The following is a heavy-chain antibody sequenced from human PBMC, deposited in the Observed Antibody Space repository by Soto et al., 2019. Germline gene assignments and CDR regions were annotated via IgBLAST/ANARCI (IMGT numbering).Heavy chain of an antibody. D-gene: IGHD5-18*01. J-gene: IGHJ6*02. Sequence: GASVKVSCKASGYTFTSYGISWVRQAPGQGLEWMGIINPSGGSTSYAQKFQGRVTMTRDTSTSTVYMELSSLRSEDTAVYYCARDRGYSYGYDYYGMDVWGQGTTVTVSS. CDR3: ARDRGYSYGYDYYGMDV. V-gene: IGHV1-46*01. CDR2: INPSGGST. CDR1: GYTFTSYG.